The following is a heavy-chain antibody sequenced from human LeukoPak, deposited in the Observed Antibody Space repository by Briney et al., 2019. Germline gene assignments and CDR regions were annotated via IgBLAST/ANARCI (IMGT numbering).Heavy chain of an antibody. CDR1: VYTFTGYY. CDR3: ARGFVHSSGVGGY. J-gene: IGHJ4*02. D-gene: IGHD6-19*01. Sequence: ASVKVSCKASVYTFTGYYMHWVRQAPGQGLEWMGWINPNSGGTNYAQKFQGRVTMTRDTSISTAYMELSRLRSDDTAVYYCARGFVHSSGVGGYWGQGTLVTVSS. CDR2: INPNSGGT. V-gene: IGHV1-2*02.